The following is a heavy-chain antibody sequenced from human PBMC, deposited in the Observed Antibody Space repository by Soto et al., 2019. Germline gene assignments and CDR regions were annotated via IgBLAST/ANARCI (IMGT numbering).Heavy chain of an antibody. CDR1: GFTFSSYG. CDR2: ISSSSSNI. CDR3: AREGTVFDY. V-gene: IGHV3-48*01. D-gene: IGHD2-21*02. Sequence: PGRSLRLSCAASGFTFSSYGMNWVRQAPGKGLEWVSYISSSSSNIYYGDSVKGRFTISRDNAKNSLYLQMNSLRAEDTALYYCAREGTVFDYWGQGTLVTVSS. J-gene: IGHJ4*02.